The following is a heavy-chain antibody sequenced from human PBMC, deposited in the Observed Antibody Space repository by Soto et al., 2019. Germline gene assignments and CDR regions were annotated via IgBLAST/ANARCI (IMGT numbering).Heavy chain of an antibody. Sequence: TVSLTCTVSGGSISSGGYYWSWIRQHPGKGLEWIGYIYYSGSTYYNPSLKSRVTISVDTSKNQFSLKLSSVTAADTAVYYCARTGLPGTSIWFDPWGQGTLVTVSS. CDR3: ARTGLPGTSIWFDP. CDR2: IYYSGST. CDR1: GGSISSGGYY. V-gene: IGHV4-31*03. J-gene: IGHJ5*02. D-gene: IGHD1-7*01.